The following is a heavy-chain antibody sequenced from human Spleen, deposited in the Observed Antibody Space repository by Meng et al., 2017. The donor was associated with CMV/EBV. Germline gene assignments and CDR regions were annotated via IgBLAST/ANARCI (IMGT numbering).Heavy chain of an antibody. D-gene: IGHD6-13*01. CDR2: MNPNSGNA. J-gene: IGHJ5*02. V-gene: IGHV1-8*01. CDR1: GYTFSNYD. CDR3: ARGLRSETNRWYTP. Sequence: QVQLVQSGAEVKKPGAFMQVSCKASGYTFSNYDINWVRQATGQGLEWMGWMNPNSGNAGYAQKFQGRVTMTRNTSISTAYMELSSLRSEDTAVYYCARGLRSETNRWYTPRGQGTLVTVSS.